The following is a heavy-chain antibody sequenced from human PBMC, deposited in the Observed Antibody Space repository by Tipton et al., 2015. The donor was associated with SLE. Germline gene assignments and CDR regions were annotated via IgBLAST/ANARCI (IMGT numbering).Heavy chain of an antibody. V-gene: IGHV3-33*06. CDR2: IWYDGSNK. CDR1: GFTFSIYG. Sequence: RSLRLSCAASGFTFSIYGMHWVRQAPGKGLEWVAVIWYDGSNKYYADSVKGRFTISRDNSKNTLYLQMNSLRAEDTAVYYCAKGVVVAGFGMDVWGQGTTVTVSS. D-gene: IGHD2-15*01. J-gene: IGHJ6*02. CDR3: AKGVVVAGFGMDV.